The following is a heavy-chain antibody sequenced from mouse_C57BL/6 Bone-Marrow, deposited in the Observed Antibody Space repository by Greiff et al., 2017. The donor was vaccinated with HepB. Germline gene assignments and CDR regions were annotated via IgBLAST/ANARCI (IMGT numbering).Heavy chain of an antibody. Sequence: EVKLMESGGGLVKPGGSLKLSCAASGFTFSDYGMHWVRQAPEKGLEWVAYISSGSSTIYYADTVKGRFTISRDNAKNTLFLQMTSLRSEDTAMYYCARDYEGYFDVWGTGTTVTVSS. V-gene: IGHV5-17*01. J-gene: IGHJ1*03. D-gene: IGHD2-4*01. CDR3: ARDYEGYFDV. CDR2: ISSGSSTI. CDR1: GFTFSDYG.